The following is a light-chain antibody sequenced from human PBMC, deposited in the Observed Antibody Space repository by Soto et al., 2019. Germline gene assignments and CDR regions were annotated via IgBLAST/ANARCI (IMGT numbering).Light chain of an antibody. J-gene: IGKJ3*01. Sequence: EMVLPQSPGTLSLSPGERATLSCRASQSVSISYLAWYQQKPGQAPRLPIYGASSRATGIPDRFSGSGSGTDFTLTISRLEPEDFAVYYCQQYGSSPCFGPGTKVDIK. V-gene: IGKV3-20*01. CDR1: QSVSISY. CDR3: QQYGSSPC. CDR2: GAS.